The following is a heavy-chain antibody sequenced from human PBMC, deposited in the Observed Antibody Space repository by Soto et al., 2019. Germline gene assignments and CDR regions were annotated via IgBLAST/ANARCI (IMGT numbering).Heavy chain of an antibody. J-gene: IGHJ4*02. CDR1: GGNIINGCDC. V-gene: IGHV4-30-2*01. CDR3: ARGSDQVGYCYDY. CDR2: IYYSGST. Sequence: CVTWNVAGGNIINGCDCWSCKNKHPGKGLEWIGYIYYSGSTYYNPSLKSRVTISVDRSKNQFSLKLSSVTAADTAVYHCARGSDQVGYCYDYWGQGTLVTVSS. D-gene: IGHD2-21*01.